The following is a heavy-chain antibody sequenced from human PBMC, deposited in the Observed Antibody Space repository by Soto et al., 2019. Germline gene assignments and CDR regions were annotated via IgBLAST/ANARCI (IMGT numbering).Heavy chain of an antibody. J-gene: IGHJ4*02. CDR2: IWYDGSNK. CDR3: ARSVTDTLYYFDY. V-gene: IGHV3-33*01. CDR1: GFTFSSYG. Sequence: GGSLRLSCAASGFTFSSYGIHWVRQAPGKGLEWVAVIWYDGSNKYYADSVKGRFTISRDNSKNTLYVQMNSLRAEDAAVYYCARSVTDTLYYFDYWGQGTLVTVSS. D-gene: IGHD6-19*01.